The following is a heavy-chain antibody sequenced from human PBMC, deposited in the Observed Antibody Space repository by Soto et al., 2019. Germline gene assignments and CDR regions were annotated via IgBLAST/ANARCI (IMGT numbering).Heavy chain of an antibody. V-gene: IGHV3-23*01. CDR1: GFTFSSYA. CDR2: ISGSGGST. Sequence: GGSLRLSCAASGFTFSSYAMSWVRQAPGKGLEWVSAISGSGGSTYYADSVKGRFTISRDNSKNTLYLQMNSLRAEDTAVYYCATGHGTVSYYYYYYMDGWGKGTTVTVSS. CDR3: ATGHGTVSYYYYYYMDG. J-gene: IGHJ6*03. D-gene: IGHD1-26*01.